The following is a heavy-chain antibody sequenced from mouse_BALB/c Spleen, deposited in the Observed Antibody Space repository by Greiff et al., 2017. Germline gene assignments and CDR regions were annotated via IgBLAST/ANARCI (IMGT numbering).Heavy chain of an antibody. J-gene: IGHJ3*01. V-gene: IGHV3-2*02. CDR1: GYSITSDYA. CDR3: ARSVGYYDWFAY. Sequence: ESGPGLVKPSQSLSLTCTVTGYSITSDYAWNWIRQFPGNKLEWMGYISYSGSTSYNPSLKSRISITRDTSKNQFFLQLNSVTTEDTATYYCARSVGYYDWFAYWGQGTLVTVSA. D-gene: IGHD2-3*01. CDR2: ISYSGST.